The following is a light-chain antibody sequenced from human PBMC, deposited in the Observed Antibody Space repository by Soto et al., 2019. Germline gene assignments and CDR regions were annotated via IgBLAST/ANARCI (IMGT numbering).Light chain of an antibody. Sequence: QSALTQPASVSGSPGQSITISCTGTSSDVGSYNLVSWYQHHRGKAPKVIIYEDSKRPSVASNRFSGSKSGNTASLTISGLQAEDEADYYCCSYAGSSSWVFGGGTQLTVL. CDR1: SSDVGSYNL. J-gene: IGLJ7*01. CDR3: CSYAGSSSWV. CDR2: EDS. V-gene: IGLV2-23*01.